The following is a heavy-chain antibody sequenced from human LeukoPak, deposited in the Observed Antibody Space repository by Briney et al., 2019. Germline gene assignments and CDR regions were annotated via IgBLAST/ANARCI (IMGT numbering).Heavy chain of an antibody. V-gene: IGHV4-59*01. Sequence: SETLSLTCTVSGGSISSYYWSWIRQPPGKGLEWIGYIYYSGSTNYNPSLKSRVTISVDTSKNQFSLKLSSVTAADTAVYYCARSVVRGVIIKRNDAFDIWGQGTMVTVSS. CDR1: GGSISSYY. J-gene: IGHJ3*02. CDR2: IYYSGST. CDR3: ARSVVRGVIIKRNDAFDI. D-gene: IGHD3-10*01.